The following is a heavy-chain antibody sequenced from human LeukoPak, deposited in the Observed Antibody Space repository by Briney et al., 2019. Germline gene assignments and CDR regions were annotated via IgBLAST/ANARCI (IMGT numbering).Heavy chain of an antibody. V-gene: IGHV3-30*01. CDR3: ARMRDYYDSSGYYGPFDY. CDR2: ISYDGSNK. CDR1: GFTFSSYA. J-gene: IGHJ4*02. D-gene: IGHD3-22*01. Sequence: PGGSLRLSCAASGFTFSSYAMHWVRQAPGKGLEWVAVISYDGSNKYYADSVKGRFTISRDNSKNTLYLQMNSLRAEDTAVYYCARMRDYYDSSGYYGPFDYWGQGTLSPSPQ.